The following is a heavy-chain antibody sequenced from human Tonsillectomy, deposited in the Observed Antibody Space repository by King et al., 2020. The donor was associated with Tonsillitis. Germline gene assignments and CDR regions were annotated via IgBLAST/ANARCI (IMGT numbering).Heavy chain of an antibody. J-gene: IGHJ4*02. CDR2: ISSSSSHT. CDR3: ARKNGAYDYDY. D-gene: IGHD5-12*01. V-gene: IGHV3-11*05. CDR1: GFTFSDFY. Sequence: QLVQSGGGLVKRGGSLRLSCAASGFTFSDFYMTWIRQAPGKGREWVSYISSSSSHTNYADSVKGRFTISRDNVKNSLYLQMISLRAEDTAVYYCARKNGAYDYDYWGQGTLVTVSS.